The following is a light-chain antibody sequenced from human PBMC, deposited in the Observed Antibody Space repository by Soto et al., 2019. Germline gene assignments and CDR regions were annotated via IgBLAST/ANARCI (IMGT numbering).Light chain of an antibody. V-gene: IGLV2-14*01. CDR1: NSDIGRYNY. CDR3: GSYTTSSTWV. CDR2: VVS. J-gene: IGLJ3*02. Sequence: QSALTQPASVSGSPGQSITISCTGTNSDIGRYNYVSWYQQYPGKAPKLMISVVSNRPSGISNRFSGSKSGNTASLTISGLQAEDEADYYCGSYTTSSTWVFGGGTKLTVL.